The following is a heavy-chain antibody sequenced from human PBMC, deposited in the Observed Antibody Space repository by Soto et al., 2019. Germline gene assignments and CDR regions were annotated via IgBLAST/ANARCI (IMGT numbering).Heavy chain of an antibody. V-gene: IGHV3-9*01. CDR3: ARDRKGYCSGGSCLKGGGMDV. D-gene: IGHD2-15*01. CDR1: GFTFDDYA. J-gene: IGHJ6*02. CDR2: ISWNSGSI. Sequence: SGGSLRLSCAASGFTFDDYAMHWVRQAPGKGLEWVSGISWNSGSIGYADSVKGRFTISRDNAKNSLYLQMNSLRAEDTAVYYCARDRKGYCSGGSCLKGGGMDVWGQGTTVTVSS.